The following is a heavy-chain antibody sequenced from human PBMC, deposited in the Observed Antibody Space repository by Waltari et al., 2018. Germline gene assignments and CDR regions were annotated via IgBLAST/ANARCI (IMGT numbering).Heavy chain of an antibody. CDR1: GGSISSSSYY. CDR3: ARSTPEGTVTPGLDY. CDR2: IYYSGST. V-gene: IGHV4-39*07. Sequence: QLQLQESGPGLVKPSETLSLTCTVSGGSISSSSYYWGWIRQPPGKGLEWIGSIYYSGSTYYNPSLKSRVTISVDTSKNQFSRKLSSVTAADTAVYYCARSTPEGTVTPGLDYWGQGTLVTVSS. D-gene: IGHD4-17*01. J-gene: IGHJ4*02.